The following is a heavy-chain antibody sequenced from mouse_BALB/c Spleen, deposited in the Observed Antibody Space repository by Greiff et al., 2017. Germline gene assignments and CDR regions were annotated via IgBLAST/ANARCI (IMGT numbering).Heavy chain of an antibody. V-gene: IGHV14-3*02. CDR1: GFNIKDTY. Sequence: EVKLVESGAELVKPGASVKLSCTASGFNIKDTYMHWVKQRPEQGLEWIGRIDPANGNTKYDPKFQGKATITADTSSNTAYLQLSSLTSEDTAVYYCAREKVIEGAMDYWGQGTSVTVSS. J-gene: IGHJ4*01. CDR3: AREKVIEGAMDY. D-gene: IGHD1-3*01. CDR2: IDPANGNT.